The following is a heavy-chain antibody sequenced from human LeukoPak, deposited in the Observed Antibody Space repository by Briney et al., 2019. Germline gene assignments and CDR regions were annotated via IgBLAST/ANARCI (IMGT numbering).Heavy chain of an antibody. D-gene: IGHD5-12*01. CDR3: AKDPLYDSGYDY. Sequence: PGGSLRLSCAASGFTFSSYAMSWVRQAPGKGLEWVSLISGDGGSTYYADSVKGRFTISRDNSKNSLYLQMNSLRTEDTALYYCAKDPLYDSGYDYWGQGTLVTVSS. CDR1: GFTFSSYA. J-gene: IGHJ4*02. CDR2: ISGDGGST. V-gene: IGHV3-43*02.